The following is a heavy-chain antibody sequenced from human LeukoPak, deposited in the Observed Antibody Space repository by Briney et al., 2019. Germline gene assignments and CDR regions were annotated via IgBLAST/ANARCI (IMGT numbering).Heavy chain of an antibody. Sequence: PSETLSLTCAVYGGSFSGYYWSWIRQPPGKGLEWIGEINHSGSTNYNPSLKSRVTISVDTSKNQFSLKLSSVTAADTAVYYCARELYYHDTSGYYGPLFDYWGQGTLVTVSS. CDR2: INHSGST. D-gene: IGHD3-22*01. CDR1: GGSFSGYY. CDR3: ARELYYHDTSGYYGPLFDY. J-gene: IGHJ4*02. V-gene: IGHV4-34*01.